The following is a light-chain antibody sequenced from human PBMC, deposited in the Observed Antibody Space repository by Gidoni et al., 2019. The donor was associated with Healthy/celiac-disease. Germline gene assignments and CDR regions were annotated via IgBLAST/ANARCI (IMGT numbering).Light chain of an antibody. CDR1: QSVSSN. Sequence: EIVMTQSPVTLSVSPGERATLSCRASQSVSSNLAWYQQKPGQAPRLLIYGASTRATGIPARFSDSGSGTEFTLTISSLQSEDCAVYYCQQYNNWPSLTFGGGTKVEIK. J-gene: IGKJ4*01. CDR3: QQYNNWPSLT. V-gene: IGKV3-15*01. CDR2: GAS.